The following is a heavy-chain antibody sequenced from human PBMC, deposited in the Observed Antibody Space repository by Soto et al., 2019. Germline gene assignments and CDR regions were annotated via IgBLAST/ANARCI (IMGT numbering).Heavy chain of an antibody. CDR1: GYTLTGYH. CDR2: INPNSGAT. Sequence: AASVQGSFKPSGYTLTGYHIHWVLKAPGQGLEWMGWINPNSGATNYALKFQGRVTMTRDTSISAAYMELNSLTSDDTAVYYCARSRLTDYSIDYWGQGTLVTVSS. CDR3: ARSRLTDYSIDY. D-gene: IGHD4-4*01. J-gene: IGHJ4*02. V-gene: IGHV1-2*02.